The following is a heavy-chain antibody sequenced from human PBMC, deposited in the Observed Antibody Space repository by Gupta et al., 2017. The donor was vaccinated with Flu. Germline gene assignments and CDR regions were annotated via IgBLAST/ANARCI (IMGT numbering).Heavy chain of an antibody. Sequence: EVRPVESGGGLVKPGGYLRLSCVVRGFTVRSYWMSWSSQAPGKGLEWVSNINQDGREINYVDSVKGRFTISRDNAKNSLYLQINSLRLEDTAVYYCARDRGWLQHDDWDQGTVVTVSS. CDR1: GFTVRSYW. D-gene: IGHD5-24*01. CDR3: ARDRGWLQHDD. V-gene: IGHV3-7*01. J-gene: IGHJ4*02. CDR2: INQDGREI.